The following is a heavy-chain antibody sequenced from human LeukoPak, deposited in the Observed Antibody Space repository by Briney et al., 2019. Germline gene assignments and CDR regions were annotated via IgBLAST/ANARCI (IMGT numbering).Heavy chain of an antibody. D-gene: IGHD1-26*01. J-gene: IGHJ3*02. Sequence: ASVKVSCKASGYTLTSYYMHWVRQAPGQGLEWMGIINPSGGSRSYAQKFQGRVTMTRDTSMSTVYMELSSLRSEDTAVYYCARGSIVGAKTLGFGAFDIWGQGTMVTVSS. CDR2: INPSGGSR. CDR3: ARGSIVGAKTLGFGAFDI. CDR1: GYTLTSYY. V-gene: IGHV1-46*01.